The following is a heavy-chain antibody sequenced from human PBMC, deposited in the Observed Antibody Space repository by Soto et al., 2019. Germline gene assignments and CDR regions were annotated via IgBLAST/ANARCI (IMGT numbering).Heavy chain of an antibody. D-gene: IGHD6-13*01. CDR1: GGTFSSYA. Sequence: GASVKVSCKASGGTFSSYAISWVRQAPGQGLEWMGGIIPIFGTANYAQKFQGRVTITADESTSTAYMELSSLRSEDTAVYYCARDAAPHTYSSWYLPVHWGQGTPVPVYS. V-gene: IGHV1-69*13. J-gene: IGHJ4*02. CDR3: ARDAAPHTYSSWYLPVH. CDR2: IIPIFGTA.